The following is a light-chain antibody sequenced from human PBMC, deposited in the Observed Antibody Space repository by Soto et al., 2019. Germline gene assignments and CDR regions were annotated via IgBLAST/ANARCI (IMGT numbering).Light chain of an antibody. Sequence: DIQLTQSPSTLSASIADRVTITCRASQSISTWLAWYQQKPGTAPKLLIYKASTLERGVPSRFSGSRSGTEFTLTVSSLQPDDFATYYCQQYNDSFPYTFGQGTKLEIK. CDR3: QQYNDSFPYT. J-gene: IGKJ2*01. CDR1: QSISTW. V-gene: IGKV1-5*03. CDR2: KAS.